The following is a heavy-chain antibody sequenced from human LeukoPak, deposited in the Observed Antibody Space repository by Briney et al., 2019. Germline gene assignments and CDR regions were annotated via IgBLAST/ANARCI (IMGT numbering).Heavy chain of an antibody. V-gene: IGHV1-18*01. CDR2: ISAYNGNT. CDR3: ATHPLKILGYCSSTSCYLDY. J-gene: IGHJ4*02. Sequence: ASVKVSCKASGYTFTSYGISWVRQAPGQGLEWMGWISAYNGNTNYAQKLQGRVTMTTDTSTSTAYMELRSLRSDDTAVYYCATHPLKILGYCSSTSCYLDYWAQGTLVTVSS. D-gene: IGHD2-2*01. CDR1: GYTFTSYG.